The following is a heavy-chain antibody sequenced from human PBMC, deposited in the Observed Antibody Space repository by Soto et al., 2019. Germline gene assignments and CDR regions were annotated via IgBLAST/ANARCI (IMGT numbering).Heavy chain of an antibody. D-gene: IGHD1-1*01. CDR2: INSDGSST. CDR1: GFTFSSYW. CDR3: AREERTGTTLGWFDP. V-gene: IGHV3-74*01. J-gene: IGHJ5*02. Sequence: EVQLVESGGGLVQPGGSLRLSCAASGFTFSSYWMHWVRQAPGKGLVWVSRINSDGSSTSYADSVKGRFTISRDNAKNTLYLQMNSLRAEDTAVYYCAREERTGTTLGWFDPWGQGTLVTVSS.